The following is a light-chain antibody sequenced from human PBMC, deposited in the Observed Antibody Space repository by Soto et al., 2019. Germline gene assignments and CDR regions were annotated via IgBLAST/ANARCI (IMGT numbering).Light chain of an antibody. CDR3: QSYDSSLSSSVV. CDR2: GNN. J-gene: IGLJ2*01. CDR1: SSNIGVGFD. V-gene: IGLV1-40*01. Sequence: QSVLTQPPSVSGAPGQRVTISCTGSSSNIGVGFDVHWYKQLPGTAPKLLIFGNNNRPSGVPDRFSGSRSGTSASLAIAGLQAEDEADYYCQSYDSSLSSSVVFGGGTKLTVL.